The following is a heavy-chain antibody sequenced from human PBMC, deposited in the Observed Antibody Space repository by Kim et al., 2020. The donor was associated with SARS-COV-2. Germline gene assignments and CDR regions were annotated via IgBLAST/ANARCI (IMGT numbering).Heavy chain of an antibody. D-gene: IGHD3-10*01. CDR2: ISYDGSNK. CDR3: ARDHGGHVLLWFGELPDY. Sequence: GGSLRLSCAASGFTFSSYAMHWVRQAPGKGLEWVAVISYDGSNKYYADSVKGRFTISRDNSKNTLYLQMNSLRAEDTAVYYCARDHGGHVLLWFGELPDYWGQGTLVTVSS. V-gene: IGHV3-30*04. J-gene: IGHJ4*02. CDR1: GFTFSSYA.